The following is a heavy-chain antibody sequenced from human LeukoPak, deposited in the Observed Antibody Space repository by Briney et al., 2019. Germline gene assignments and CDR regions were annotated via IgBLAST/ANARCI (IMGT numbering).Heavy chain of an antibody. Sequence: PSETLSLTCTVSGGSISSSSYYWGWVRQPPGKGLEWIGSVYYFGNTYYSPSLKSRVTISVDTSKNQFSLKLSSVTAADTAVYYCARHHNIVIAPTARGFDYWGKGTLVTVSS. CDR2: VYYFGNT. CDR1: GGSISSSSYY. D-gene: IGHD2-2*01. J-gene: IGHJ4*02. CDR3: ARHHNIVIAPTARGFDY. V-gene: IGHV4-39*01.